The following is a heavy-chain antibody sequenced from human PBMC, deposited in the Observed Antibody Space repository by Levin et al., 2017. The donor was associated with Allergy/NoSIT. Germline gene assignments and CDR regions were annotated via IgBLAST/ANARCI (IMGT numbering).Heavy chain of an antibody. J-gene: IGHJ4*02. CDR3: ARNYMYAFDY. CDR2: ISSTSTAI. V-gene: IGHV3-48*02. CDR1: GFTFSDYT. D-gene: IGHD5-24*01. Sequence: GESLKISCAASGFTFSDYTMNWVRQPPGRGLEFISYISSTSTAIYYADSVKGRFTISRDKNSLYLQMNGLRDEDTAVYYCARNYMYAFDYWGQGILVTISS.